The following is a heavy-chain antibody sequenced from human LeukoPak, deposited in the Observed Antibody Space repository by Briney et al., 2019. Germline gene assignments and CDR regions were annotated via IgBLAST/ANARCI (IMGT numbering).Heavy chain of an antibody. CDR2: IIPIFGTA. J-gene: IGHJ3*01. CDR1: GGTFSSYA. CDR3: ARDPPGTTAFDL. D-gene: IGHD1-1*01. V-gene: IGHV1-69*06. Sequence: ASVKVSCKASGGTFSSYAISWVRQAPGQGLEWMGGIIPIFGTANYAQKFRGRVTITADKSTRTAYMELSSLRSEDTAVYYCARDPPGTTAFDLWGQGTMVTVSS.